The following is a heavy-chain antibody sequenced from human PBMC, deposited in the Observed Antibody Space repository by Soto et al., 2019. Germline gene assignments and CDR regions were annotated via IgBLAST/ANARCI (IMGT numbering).Heavy chain of an antibody. CDR1: GFTFSIYT. V-gene: IGHV3-21*01. CDR3: ARDQVSGWYDYYYYYMDV. Sequence: GGSLRLSCAPSGFTFSIYTMNWVRQAPGKGLEWVSSISSSNSYIYYADSVKGRFTISRDNAKNSLYLQMNSLRVEDTAVYYCARDQVSGWYDYYYYYMDVWGKGTTVTGSS. CDR2: ISSSNSYI. J-gene: IGHJ6*03. D-gene: IGHD6-19*01.